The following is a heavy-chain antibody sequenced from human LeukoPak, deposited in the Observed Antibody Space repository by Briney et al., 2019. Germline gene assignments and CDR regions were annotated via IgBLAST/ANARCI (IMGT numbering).Heavy chain of an antibody. D-gene: IGHD6-13*01. V-gene: IGHV3-7*01. J-gene: IGHJ3*02. CDR1: GFTFSRYW. Sequence: SGGSLRLSCAASGFTFSRYWMSWVRQAPGKGLEWVASINQDESAKFYVDSVRGRFTISRDNAKNSLYLQMNSLRAEDTAVYYCARAGTSSWYFDDAFDIWGQGTMVTVSS. CDR2: INQDESAK. CDR3: ARAGTSSWYFDDAFDI.